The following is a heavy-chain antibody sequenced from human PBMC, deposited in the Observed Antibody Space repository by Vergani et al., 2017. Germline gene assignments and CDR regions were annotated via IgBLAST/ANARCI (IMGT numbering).Heavy chain of an antibody. CDR1: GFTFSNYG. J-gene: IGHJ4*02. D-gene: IGHD3-10*01. CDR3: AKVYYGSGNYCYFDY. V-gene: IGHV3-30*18. Sequence: QVQLVESGGGVVQPGRSLRLSCAASGFTFSNYGMHWVRQAPGKGLEWVAVISHDGNNKYYADSVKGRFTISRDSSKNTLYLQMNSLRAEDTAVYYCAKVYYGSGNYCYFDYWGQGTLVTVSS. CDR2: ISHDGNNK.